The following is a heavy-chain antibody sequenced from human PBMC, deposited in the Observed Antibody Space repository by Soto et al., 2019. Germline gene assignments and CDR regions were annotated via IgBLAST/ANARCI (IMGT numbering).Heavy chain of an antibody. V-gene: IGHV1-69*13. CDR2: IIPIFGTA. CDR1: GGTFSSYA. Sequence: SVKVSCKASGGTFSSYAISWVRQAPGQGLEWMGGIIPIFGTANYAQKFQGRVTITADESTSTAYMELSSLRSEDTAVYYCARTRIAALSVDYYYYGMDVWGQGTTVTVSS. D-gene: IGHD6-6*01. J-gene: IGHJ6*02. CDR3: ARTRIAALSVDYYYYGMDV.